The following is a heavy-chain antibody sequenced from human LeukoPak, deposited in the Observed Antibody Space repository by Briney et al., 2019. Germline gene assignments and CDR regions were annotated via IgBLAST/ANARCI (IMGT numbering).Heavy chain of an antibody. J-gene: IGHJ3*02. D-gene: IGHD2-15*01. V-gene: IGHV3-30*03. Sequence: PGGSLRLSCAASGFTFSSYGMHWVRQAPGKGLEWVAVISYDGSNKYYADSVKGRFTISRDNSKNTLYLQMNSLRAEDTAVYYCALYCSGGSCYSMGGAFDIWGQGTVVTVSS. CDR3: ALYCSGGSCYSMGGAFDI. CDR1: GFTFSSYG. CDR2: ISYDGSNK.